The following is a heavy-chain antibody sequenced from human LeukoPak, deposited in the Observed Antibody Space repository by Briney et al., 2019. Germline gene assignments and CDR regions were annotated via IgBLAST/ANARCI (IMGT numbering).Heavy chain of an antibody. J-gene: IGHJ6*04. CDR3: AREKIAAAGTIHYYYGMDV. V-gene: IGHV1-2*04. D-gene: IGHD6-13*01. CDR2: INPNSGGT. CDR1: GYTFTGYY. Sequence: ASVTVSCKASGYTFTGYYMHWVRQAPGQGLEGMGWINPNSGGTNYAQKFQGWVTMTRDTSISTAYMELSRLRSDDTAVYYCAREKIAAAGTIHYYYGMDVWGKGTTVTVSS.